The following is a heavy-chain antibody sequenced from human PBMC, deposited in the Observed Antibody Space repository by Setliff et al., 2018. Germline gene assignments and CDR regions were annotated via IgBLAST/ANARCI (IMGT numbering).Heavy chain of an antibody. V-gene: IGHV4-59*02. CDR3: ARLSWNGLRYYGLDV. CDR1: GGSVSPYF. Sequence: PSETLSLTCTVSGGSVSPYFWSWIRQPPGKGLEWIGYIYHNGNTNYNPALKSRVTISVDTSTNQFSLKLRSVTAADTAVYYCARLSWNGLRYYGLDVWGQGTTVTVSS. J-gene: IGHJ6*02. D-gene: IGHD3-3*01. CDR2: IYHNGNT.